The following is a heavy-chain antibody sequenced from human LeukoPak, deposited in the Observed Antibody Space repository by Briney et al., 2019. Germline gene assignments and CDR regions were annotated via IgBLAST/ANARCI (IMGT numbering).Heavy chain of an antibody. CDR2: IYYSGST. V-gene: IGHV4-59*12. CDR3: ARGRGNSSGYRVYYYYYMDV. Sequence: SETLSLTCTVSGGSISSYYWSWIRQPPGKGLEWIGYIYYSGSTNYNPSLKSRVTISVDTSKNQFSLKLSSVTAADTAVYYCARGRGNSSGYRVYYYYYMDVWGKGTTVTVSS. D-gene: IGHD3-22*01. CDR1: GGSISSYY. J-gene: IGHJ6*03.